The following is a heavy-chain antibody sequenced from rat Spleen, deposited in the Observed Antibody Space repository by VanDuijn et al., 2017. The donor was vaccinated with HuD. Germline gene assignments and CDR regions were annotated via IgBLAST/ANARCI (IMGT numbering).Heavy chain of an antibody. D-gene: IGHD1-12*03. J-gene: IGHJ2*01. CDR2: ITNTGGNI. V-gene: IGHV5S13*01. Sequence: EVQLVESGGGLVQPGRSLKLSCAASGFTFSDYDMAWIRQAPGKGLEWVASITNTGGNIYYPDSVKGRFTISRDNAENTAYLQMDSLRSEDTATYYCTTGYYDGYYLVFDYWGQGVMVTVSS. CDR3: TTGYYDGYYLVFDY. CDR1: GFTFSDYD.